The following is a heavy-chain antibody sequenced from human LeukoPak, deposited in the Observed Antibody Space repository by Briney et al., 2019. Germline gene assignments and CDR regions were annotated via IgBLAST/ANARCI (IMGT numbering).Heavy chain of an antibody. Sequence: PGGSLRLSCAASGFTFDDYAMHWVRQAPGKGLEWASGISWNSGSIGYADSVKGRLTISRDNAKNSLYLQMNSLRAEDTALYYCAKDIGCSSTRWHYGYYGMDVWGQGTTVTVSS. CDR1: GFTFDDYA. V-gene: IGHV3-9*01. CDR3: AKDIGCSSTRWHYGYYGMDV. J-gene: IGHJ6*02. D-gene: IGHD2-2*01. CDR2: ISWNSGSI.